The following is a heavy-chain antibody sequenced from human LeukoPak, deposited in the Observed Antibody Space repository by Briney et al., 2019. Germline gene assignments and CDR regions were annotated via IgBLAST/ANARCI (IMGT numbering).Heavy chain of an antibody. Sequence: GRSLRLSCAASGFTFSSYGMHWVRQAPGKGLEWVAVISYDGSNKYYADSVKGRFTISRDNSKNTLYLQMNSLRAEDTAVYYYAKDRGAWIGVVPAAPLDYWGQGTLVTVSS. CDR1: GFTFSSYG. J-gene: IGHJ4*02. CDR2: ISYDGSNK. CDR3: AKDRGAWIGVVPAAPLDY. D-gene: IGHD2-2*01. V-gene: IGHV3-30*18.